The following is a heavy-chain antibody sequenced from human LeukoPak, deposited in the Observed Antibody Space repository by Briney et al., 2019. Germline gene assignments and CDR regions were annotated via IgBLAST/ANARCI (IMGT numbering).Heavy chain of an antibody. Sequence: GGPLRLSCAASGFTFDDYAMHWVRQAPGKGLEWVSGISWNSGSIGYADSVKGRFTISRDNAKNSLYLQMNSLRAEDTALYYCAKDKRDSSSWYDYWGQGTLVTVSS. CDR1: GFTFDDYA. CDR2: ISWNSGSI. D-gene: IGHD6-13*01. V-gene: IGHV3-9*01. J-gene: IGHJ4*02. CDR3: AKDKRDSSSWYDY.